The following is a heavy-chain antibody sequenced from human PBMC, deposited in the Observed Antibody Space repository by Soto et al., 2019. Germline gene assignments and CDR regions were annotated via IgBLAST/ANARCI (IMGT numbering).Heavy chain of an antibody. D-gene: IGHD4-17*01. CDR2: IYYRGST. CDR1: GGSISSYY. J-gene: IGHJ4*02. Sequence: QVQLQESGPGLVKPSETLSLTCTVSGGSISSYYWSWIRQPPGKGLEWIGYIYYRGSTNYNPSLKSRVAISVDTSKNQFSLKLSSVTAADTAVYYCARDQTGYGDFDYWGQGTLVTVSS. CDR3: ARDQTGYGDFDY. V-gene: IGHV4-59*01.